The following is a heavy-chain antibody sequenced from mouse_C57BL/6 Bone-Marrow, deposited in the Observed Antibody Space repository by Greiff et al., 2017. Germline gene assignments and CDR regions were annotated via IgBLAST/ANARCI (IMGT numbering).Heavy chain of an antibody. Sequence: EVQLQQSGPVLVKPGASVKMSCKASGYTFTDYYMNWVKQSHGKSLEWIGDINPYNGGTSYNQKFKGKDTLTVDKSSSTAYMELNSLTSEDSAVYYCARFITTVVADYWGQGTTLTVSS. V-gene: IGHV1-19*01. J-gene: IGHJ2*01. CDR1: GYTFTDYY. CDR2: INPYNGGT. D-gene: IGHD1-1*01. CDR3: ARFITTVVADY.